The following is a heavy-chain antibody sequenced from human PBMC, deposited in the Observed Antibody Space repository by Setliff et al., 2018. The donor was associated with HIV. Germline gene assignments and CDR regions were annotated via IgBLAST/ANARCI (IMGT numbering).Heavy chain of an antibody. CDR3: ARGRPTGYFDC. Sequence: PGGSLRLSCAASRFTFSSYTMHWVRQAPGKGLEWVAVISYDGSKKYYADSVKGRFTISRDNAKNSLYLQMNSLRGEDTAVYYCARGRPTGYFDCWGQGTLVTVSS. V-gene: IGHV3-30*04. J-gene: IGHJ4*02. CDR1: RFTFSSYT. D-gene: IGHD1-1*01. CDR2: ISYDGSKK.